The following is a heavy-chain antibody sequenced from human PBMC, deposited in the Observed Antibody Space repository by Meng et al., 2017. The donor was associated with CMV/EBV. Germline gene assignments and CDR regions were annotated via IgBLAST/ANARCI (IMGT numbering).Heavy chain of an antibody. CDR2: ISSSGSTI. J-gene: IGHJ4*02. V-gene: IGHV3-48*03. CDR3: ARGSNYRYFDY. D-gene: IGHD4-11*01. Sequence: GESLKISCAASGFTFSSYEMNRVRQAPGKGLEWVSYISSSGSTIYYADSVKGRFTISRDNAKNSLYLQMNSLRAEDTAVYYCARGSNYRYFDYWGQGTLVTVSS. CDR1: GFTFSSYE.